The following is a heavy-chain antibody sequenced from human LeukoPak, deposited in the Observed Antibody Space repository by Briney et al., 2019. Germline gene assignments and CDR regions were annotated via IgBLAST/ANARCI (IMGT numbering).Heavy chain of an antibody. D-gene: IGHD3-10*01. CDR2: IKQDGSEK. Sequence: GGSLRLSCAASGFTFSSYWMSWVRQAPGKGLEWVANIKQDGSEKYYVDSVKGRFTISRDNAKNSLYLQMNSLRAEDTAVYYCAKDPGAHYYGSGSYRRGSYFDYWGQGTLVTVSS. J-gene: IGHJ4*02. CDR3: AKDPGAHYYGSGSYRRGSYFDY. V-gene: IGHV3-7*01. CDR1: GFTFSSYW.